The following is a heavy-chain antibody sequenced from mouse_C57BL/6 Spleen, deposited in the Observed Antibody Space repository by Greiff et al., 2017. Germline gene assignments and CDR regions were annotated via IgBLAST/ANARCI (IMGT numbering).Heavy chain of an antibody. CDR1: GYSFTGYY. CDR2: INPSTGGT. Sequence: VQLKESGPELVKPGASVKISCKASGYSFTGYYMNWVKQSPEKSLEWIGEINPSTGGTTYNQKFKAKATLTVDKSSSTAYMQLKSLTSEDSAVYYCARRTYGSLWYFDVWGTGTTVTVSS. J-gene: IGHJ1*03. V-gene: IGHV1-42*01. CDR3: ARRTYGSLWYFDV. D-gene: IGHD1-1*01.